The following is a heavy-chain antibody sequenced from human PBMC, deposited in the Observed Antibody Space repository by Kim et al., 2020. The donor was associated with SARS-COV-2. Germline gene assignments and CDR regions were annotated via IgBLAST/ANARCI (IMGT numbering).Heavy chain of an antibody. D-gene: IGHD3-10*01. CDR1: GFTFSSYW. CDR2: IKQDGSEK. J-gene: IGHJ4*02. Sequence: GGSLRLSCAASGFTFSSYWMSWVRQAPGKGLEWVANIKQDGSEKYYVDSVKGRFTVSRDNAKNSLYLQMNSLRAEDTAVYYCVGFGDREPAVDYWGQGTLVTVSS. CDR3: VGFGDREPAVDY. V-gene: IGHV3-7*01.